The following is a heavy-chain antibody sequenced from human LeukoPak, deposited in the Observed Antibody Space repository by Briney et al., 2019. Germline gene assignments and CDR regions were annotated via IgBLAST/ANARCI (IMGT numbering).Heavy chain of an antibody. D-gene: IGHD2-2*01. CDR3: ANHFLVPAARYYGMDV. CDR1: GFTFSSYS. CDR2: ISSSSYI. V-gene: IGHV3-21*01. J-gene: IGHJ6*02. Sequence: GGSLRLSCAASGFTFSSYSMNWVRQAPGKGLEWVSSISSSSYIYYADSVKGRFTISRDNAKNSLYLQMNSLRAEDTAVYYCANHFLVPAARYYGMDVWGQGTTVTVSS.